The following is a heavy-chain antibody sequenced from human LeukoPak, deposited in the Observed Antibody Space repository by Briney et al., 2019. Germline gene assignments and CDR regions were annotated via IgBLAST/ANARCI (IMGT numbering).Heavy chain of an antibody. D-gene: IGHD5-12*01. Sequence: GGSLRLSCVASGFIFSSYNINWVRQAPGKGLEWVSSISSSGTYISYADSVKGRFTISRDNAKNSLDLQMDSLRVEDTAVYYCAREGYSAYGLDYWGQGTLVTVSS. CDR2: ISSSGTYI. J-gene: IGHJ4*02. V-gene: IGHV3-21*01. CDR3: AREGYSAYGLDY. CDR1: GFIFSSYN.